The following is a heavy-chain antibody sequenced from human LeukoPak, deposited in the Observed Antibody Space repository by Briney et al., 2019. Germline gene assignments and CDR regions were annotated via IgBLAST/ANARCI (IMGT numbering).Heavy chain of an antibody. CDR2: ITSSGGLT. CDR1: GFTLSTYE. CDR3: ARDVSSFTRAFDI. J-gene: IGHJ3*02. D-gene: IGHD2-15*01. Sequence: GGSLRLSCAASGFTLSTYEMAWVRQAPGKGLEWVSFITSSGGLTFYADSVKGRFTISRDTAKNLLYLQMNNLRGEDTALYYCARDVSSFTRAFDIWGQGTMVTVSS. V-gene: IGHV3-48*03.